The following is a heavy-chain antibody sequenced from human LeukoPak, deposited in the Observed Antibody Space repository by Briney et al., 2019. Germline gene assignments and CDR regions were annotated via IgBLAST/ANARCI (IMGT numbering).Heavy chain of an antibody. CDR3: AREAGYDYVWGTARGNWFDP. CDR2: ISSSSSYI. J-gene: IGHJ5*02. CDR1: GFTFSSYA. D-gene: IGHD3-16*01. Sequence: GGSLRLSCAASGFTFSSYAMSWVRQAPGKGLEWVSSISSSSSYIYYADSVKGRFTISRDNAKNSLYLQMNSLRAEDTAVYYCAREAGYDYVWGTARGNWFDPWGQGTLVTVSS. V-gene: IGHV3-21*01.